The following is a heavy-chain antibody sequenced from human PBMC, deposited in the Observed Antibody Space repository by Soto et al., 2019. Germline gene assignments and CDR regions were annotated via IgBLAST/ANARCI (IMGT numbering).Heavy chain of an antibody. CDR3: ARVRQQLEGGYYYGMDV. CDR2: ISYDGSNK. V-gene: IGHV3-30-3*01. J-gene: IGHJ6*02. D-gene: IGHD6-13*01. CDR1: GFTFSSYA. Sequence: QVQLVESGGGVVQPGRSLRLSCAASGFTFSSYAMHWVRQAPGTGLEWVAVISYDGSNKYYADSVKGRFTISRDNSKNTLYLQMNSLRAEDTAVYYCARVRQQLEGGYYYGMDVWGQGTTVTVSS.